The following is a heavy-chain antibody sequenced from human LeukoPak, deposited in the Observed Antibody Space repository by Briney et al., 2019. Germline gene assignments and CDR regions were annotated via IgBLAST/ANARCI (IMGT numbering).Heavy chain of an antibody. Sequence: GGSLRLSCTSSGFTFDNYAMHWVRQAPGKGLEWVSLISTSGDSTTYADSVKGRFTISGDNSKNSLYLQMNSLRTEDTALYYCTKDIYGVVSSSCGMDVWGKGTTVTVS. CDR2: ISTSGDST. CDR1: GFTFDNYA. V-gene: IGHV3-43*02. CDR3: TKDIYGVVSSSCGMDV. J-gene: IGHJ6*04. D-gene: IGHD3-3*01.